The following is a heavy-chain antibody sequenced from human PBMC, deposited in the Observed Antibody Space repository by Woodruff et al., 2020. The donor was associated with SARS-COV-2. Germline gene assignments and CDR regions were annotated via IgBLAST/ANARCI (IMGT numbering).Heavy chain of an antibody. J-gene: IGHJ3*02. Sequence: FQGQVTISADKSISTAYLQWSSLKASDTAMYYCARSWYYYDSSGYFDIWGQGTMVTVSS. V-gene: IGHV5-51*01. D-gene: IGHD3-22*01. CDR3: ARSWYYYDSSGYFDI.